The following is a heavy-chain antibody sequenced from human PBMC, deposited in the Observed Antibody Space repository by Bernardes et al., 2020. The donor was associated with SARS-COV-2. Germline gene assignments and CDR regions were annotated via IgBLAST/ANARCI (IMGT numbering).Heavy chain of an antibody. J-gene: IGHJ4*02. CDR3: ARTYGGNSAGLDY. CDR2: ITNEGSNK. D-gene: IGHD4-4*01. V-gene: IGHV3-30*03. CDR1: GFMFSGSG. Sequence: GGTLRLSCAASGFMFSGSGMHWVRQAPGKGLEWVAYITNEGSNKYYGQHVKGRFTISRDNSKNTLHLQLNSLRVEDTAIYYCARTYGGNSAGLDYWGQGTLVIGSS.